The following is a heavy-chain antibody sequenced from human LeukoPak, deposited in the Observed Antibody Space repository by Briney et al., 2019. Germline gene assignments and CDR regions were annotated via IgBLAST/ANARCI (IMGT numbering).Heavy chain of an antibody. CDR1: GYTFTGYY. CDR3: ARDSIAVAGTVDY. J-gene: IGHJ4*02. Sequence: ASVKVSCKASGYTFTGYYMHWVRQAPGQGLEWMGWINPNSGGTNYAQKFQGRATMTRDTSISTAYMELSRLRSDDTAVYYCARDSIAVAGTVDYWGQGTLVTVSS. CDR2: INPNSGGT. D-gene: IGHD6-19*01. V-gene: IGHV1-2*02.